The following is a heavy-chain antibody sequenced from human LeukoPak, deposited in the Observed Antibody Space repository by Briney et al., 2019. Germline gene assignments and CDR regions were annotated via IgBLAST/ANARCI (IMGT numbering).Heavy chain of an antibody. J-gene: IGHJ4*02. CDR1: GYTLTNYA. Sequence: ASVKVSCKASGYTLTNYALNWVRQATGQGLEWMGWMNPNSGNTGYAQKFQGRVTMTRNTSISTAYMELSSLRSEDTAVYYCARGRGAAADYWGQGTLVTVSS. V-gene: IGHV1-8*02. CDR2: MNPNSGNT. D-gene: IGHD6-13*01. CDR3: ARGRGAAADY.